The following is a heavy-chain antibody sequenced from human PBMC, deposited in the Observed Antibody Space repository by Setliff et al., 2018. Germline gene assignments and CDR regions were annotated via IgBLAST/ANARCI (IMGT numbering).Heavy chain of an antibody. CDR2: IYSRGST. D-gene: IGHD2-15*01. CDR3: LRIRLVPHGHS. V-gene: IGHV4-61*09. CDR1: GASISSGCFY. J-gene: IGHJ4*02. Sequence: SETLSLTCDVSGASISSGCFYWIWIRQPAGKGLEWIGHIYSRGSTNTNPSFKSRATISVDPSKNHFSLRLSSVTAADTAVYYCLRIRLVPHGHSWGQGTLVTVSS.